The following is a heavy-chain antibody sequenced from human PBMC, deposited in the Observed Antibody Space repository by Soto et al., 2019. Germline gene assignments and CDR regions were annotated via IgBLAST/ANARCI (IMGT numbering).Heavy chain of an antibody. CDR2: MNPNSGNT. V-gene: IGHV1-8*01. D-gene: IGHD6-13*01. CDR1: VYTFTSYD. CDR3: ARVFSGYSSSWVDFDY. J-gene: IGHJ4*02. Sequence: ASVKVSCKASVYTFTSYDINWVRQATGQGLEWMGWMNPNSGNTGYAQKFQGRVTMTRNTSISTAYMELSSLRSEDTAVYYCARVFSGYSSSWVDFDYWGQGTLVTVSS.